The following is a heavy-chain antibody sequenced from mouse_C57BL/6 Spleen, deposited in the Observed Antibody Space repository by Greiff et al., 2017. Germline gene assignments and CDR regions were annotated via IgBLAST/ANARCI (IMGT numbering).Heavy chain of an antibody. Sequence: EVQLQQSGPELVKPGASVKIPCKASGYTFTDYNMDWVKQSPGKSLEWIGDINPNNGGTIYNQQFKGKATLTVDQSSSTAYMELRSLTSEDTAVYYCARRGDYDGLWFAYWGQGTLVTVSA. CDR3: ARRGDYDGLWFAY. CDR1: GYTFTDYN. V-gene: IGHV1-18*01. D-gene: IGHD2-4*01. J-gene: IGHJ3*01. CDR2: INPNNGGT.